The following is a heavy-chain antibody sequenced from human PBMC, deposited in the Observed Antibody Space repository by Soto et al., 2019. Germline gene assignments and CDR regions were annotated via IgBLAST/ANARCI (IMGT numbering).Heavy chain of an antibody. Sequence: QVQLVQSGAEVKKPESSVKVSCTASGGTFSSYAISWVRQAPGQGLEWMGGIIPIFGTANYAQKFQGRVTITADEPTSTAYMELSSLRSEDTAVYYCAAREDGYRLPYCFDYRGQGTLVTVSS. D-gene: IGHD5-12*01. V-gene: IGHV1-69*12. J-gene: IGHJ4*02. CDR1: GGTFSSYA. CDR3: AAREDGYRLPYCFDY. CDR2: IIPIFGTA.